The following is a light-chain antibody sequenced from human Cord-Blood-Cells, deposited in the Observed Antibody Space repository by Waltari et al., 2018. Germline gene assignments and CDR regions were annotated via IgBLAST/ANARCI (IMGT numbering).Light chain of an antibody. J-gene: IGLJ1*01. V-gene: IGLV1-40*01. CDR3: QSYDSSLSGYV. Sequence: QSVLTQPPSVSGAPGQRVTISCTGSSSNIGAGYDVHWYQQLPGTAPKLLIYGNSNRPSGVPDRFPGSKSGTSASRAITGLQAEDEADYYCQSYDSSLSGYVFGTGTKVTVL. CDR2: GNS. CDR1: SSNIGAGYD.